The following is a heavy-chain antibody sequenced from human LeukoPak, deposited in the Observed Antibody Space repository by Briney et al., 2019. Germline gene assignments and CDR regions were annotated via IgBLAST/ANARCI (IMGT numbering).Heavy chain of an antibody. CDR1: GFTFSSYA. D-gene: IGHD3-3*01. V-gene: IGHV3-15*05. CDR2: IKSKTDGGTT. Sequence: GGSLRLSCAASGFTFSSYAMSWVRQAPGKGLGWVGRIKSKTDGGTTDYAAPVKGRFTISRDDSKNTLYLQMNSLKTEDTAVYYCTTERGYDFWSGSIYENWFDPWGQGTLVTVSS. J-gene: IGHJ5*02. CDR3: TTERGYDFWSGSIYENWFDP.